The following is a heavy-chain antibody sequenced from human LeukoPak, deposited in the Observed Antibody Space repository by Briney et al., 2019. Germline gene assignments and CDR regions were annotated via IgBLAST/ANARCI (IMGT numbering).Heavy chain of an antibody. D-gene: IGHD6-19*01. J-gene: IGHJ5*02. Sequence: SETLSLTCAVSGGSISSSNWWSWVRPPPGKGLEWIGEIYHSGSTNYNPSLKSRVTISVDKSKNQFSLKLSSVTAADTAVYYCARDRMYSSGWNNWFDPWGQGTLVTVSS. CDR1: GGSISSSNW. CDR2: IYHSGST. CDR3: ARDRMYSSGWNNWFDP. V-gene: IGHV4-4*02.